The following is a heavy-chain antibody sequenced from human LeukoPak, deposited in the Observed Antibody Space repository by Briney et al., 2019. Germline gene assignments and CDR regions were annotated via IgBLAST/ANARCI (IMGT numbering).Heavy chain of an antibody. CDR1: GGSFSGYY. CDR2: INHSGST. V-gene: IGHV4-34*01. CDR3: ARGRIRGVIPSAHYY. J-gene: IGHJ4*02. D-gene: IGHD3-10*01. Sequence: SETLSLTCAVYGGSFSGYYWSWIRQPPGKGLEWIGEINHSGSTNYNPSLKSRVTISVDTSKNQFSLKLSSVTAADTAVYYCARGRIRGVIPSAHYYWGQGTLVTVSS.